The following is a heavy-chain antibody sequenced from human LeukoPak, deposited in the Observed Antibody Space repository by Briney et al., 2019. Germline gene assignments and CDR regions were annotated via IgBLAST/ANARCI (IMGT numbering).Heavy chain of an antibody. Sequence: GGSLRLSCAASGFTFSSYWMSWVRQAPGKGLEWVANIKQDGSEKYYVDSVKGRITISRDNAKNSLYLQMNSLRAEDTAVYYCAREGRTYYDFWSGYSYAFDIWGQGTMVTVSS. D-gene: IGHD3-3*01. J-gene: IGHJ3*02. V-gene: IGHV3-7*01. CDR3: AREGRTYYDFWSGYSYAFDI. CDR2: IKQDGSEK. CDR1: GFTFSSYW.